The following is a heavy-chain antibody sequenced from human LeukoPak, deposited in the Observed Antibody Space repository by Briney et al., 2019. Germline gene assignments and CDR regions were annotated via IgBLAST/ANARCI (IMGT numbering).Heavy chain of an antibody. Sequence: RSSVKVSCKASGGTFSSYAISWVRQAPGQGLEWMGGIIPIFGTANYAQKFQGRVTITADESTSTAYMELSSLRSEDTAVYYCARAPDSSGYYLWYFDYWGQGTLVTVSS. D-gene: IGHD3-22*01. V-gene: IGHV1-69*01. J-gene: IGHJ4*02. CDR3: ARAPDSSGYYLWYFDY. CDR2: IIPIFGTA. CDR1: GGTFSSYA.